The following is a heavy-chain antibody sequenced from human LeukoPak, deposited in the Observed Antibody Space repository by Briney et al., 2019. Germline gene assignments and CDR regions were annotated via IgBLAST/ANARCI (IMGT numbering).Heavy chain of an antibody. CDR3: ASNAVAALPDYFDY. V-gene: IGHV3-48*01. D-gene: IGHD6-19*01. J-gene: IGHJ4*02. Sequence: GGSLRLSCAASGFTFSSYSMNWVRQAPGKGLEWVSSISSSSSTIYYADSVKGRFTISRDNAKNSLYLQMNSLRAEDTAVYYCASNAVAALPDYFDYWGQGTLVTVSS. CDR1: GFTFSSYS. CDR2: ISSSSSTI.